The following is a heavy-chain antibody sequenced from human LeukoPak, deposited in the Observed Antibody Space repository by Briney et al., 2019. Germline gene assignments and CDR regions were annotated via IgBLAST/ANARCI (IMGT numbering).Heavy chain of an antibody. Sequence: GGSLRLSCVASGFTFSSYAMSWVRQAPGKGLEWVSAISGSGGSTYYADSVKGRFTISRDNSKNTLYLQMNSLRAEDTAVYYCAKDLGLQYYDILTGSEFDYWGQGTLVTVSS. V-gene: IGHV3-23*01. D-gene: IGHD3-9*01. CDR2: ISGSGGST. J-gene: IGHJ4*02. CDR1: GFTFSSYA. CDR3: AKDLGLQYYDILTGSEFDY.